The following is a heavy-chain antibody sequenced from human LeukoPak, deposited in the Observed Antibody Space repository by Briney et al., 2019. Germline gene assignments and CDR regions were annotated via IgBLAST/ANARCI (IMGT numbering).Heavy chain of an antibody. Sequence: ASVKVSCKASGYTFTSYAMHWVRQAPGQRLEWMGIINPSGGSTSYAQKFLGRVTMTRDTSTSTVYMELSSLRAEDTAVYYCAREKYRAAAGSDYWGQGTLVTVSS. CDR2: INPSGGST. CDR3: AREKYRAAAGSDY. V-gene: IGHV1-46*01. D-gene: IGHD6-13*01. CDR1: GYTFTSYA. J-gene: IGHJ4*02.